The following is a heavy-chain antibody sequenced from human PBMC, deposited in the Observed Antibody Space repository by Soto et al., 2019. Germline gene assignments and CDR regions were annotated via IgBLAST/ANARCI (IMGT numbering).Heavy chain of an antibody. CDR2: IYYSGST. CDR1: GGSISSYY. Sequence: PSETLSLTCTVSGGSISSYYWSWIRQPPGKGLEWIGYIYYSGSTNYNPSLKSRVTISVDTSKNQFSLKLSSVTAADTAVYYCASSPRSLIAAAVSYFDYWAQGTLVTVSS. J-gene: IGHJ4*02. V-gene: IGHV4-59*01. CDR3: ASSPRSLIAAAVSYFDY. D-gene: IGHD6-13*01.